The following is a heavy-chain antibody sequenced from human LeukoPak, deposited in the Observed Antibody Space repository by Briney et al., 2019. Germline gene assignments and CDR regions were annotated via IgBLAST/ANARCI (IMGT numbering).Heavy chain of an antibody. CDR1: GGSISSSSYY. CDR3: ARSWYMDYAYYGMDV. D-gene: IGHD2-8*02. CDR2: IYYSGST. V-gene: IGHV4-39*01. J-gene: IGHJ6*02. Sequence: PSETLSLTCTVSGGSISSSSYYWGWIRQPPGKGLEWVGSIYYSGSTYYNPSLKSRVTISVDTSKNQFSLKLSSVTAADTAVYYCARSWYMDYAYYGMDVWGQGTTVTVSS.